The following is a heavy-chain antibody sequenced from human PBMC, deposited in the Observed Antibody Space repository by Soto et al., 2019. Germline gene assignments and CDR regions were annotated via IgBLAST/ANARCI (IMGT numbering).Heavy chain of an antibody. J-gene: IGHJ5*02. D-gene: IGHD3-3*01. CDR3: ARGFTYYDFWSGYHRAFNWFDP. CDR1: GGSFSGYY. V-gene: IGHV4-34*01. Sequence: PSETLSLTCAVYGGSFSGYYWSWIHQPPGKGLEWIGEINHSGSTNYNPSLKSRVTISVDTSKNQFSLKLSSVTAADTAVYYCARGFTYYDFWSGYHRAFNWFDPWGQGTLVTVSS. CDR2: INHSGST.